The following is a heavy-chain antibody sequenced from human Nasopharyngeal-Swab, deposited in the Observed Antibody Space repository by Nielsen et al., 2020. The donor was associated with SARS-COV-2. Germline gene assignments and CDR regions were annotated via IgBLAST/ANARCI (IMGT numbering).Heavy chain of an antibody. CDR2: IWYDGSNK. J-gene: IGHJ6*02. CDR3: ARSRREKLLWLGRSHYYGMDV. Sequence: GESLKISCAASGFTFSSYGMHWVRQAPGKGLEWVAFIWYDGSNKYYADSVKGRFTISRDNSKNTLYLQMNSLRAEDTAVYYCARSRREKLLWLGRSHYYGMDVWGQGTTVTVSS. CDR1: GFTFSSYG. V-gene: IGHV3-33*01. D-gene: IGHD2-2*01.